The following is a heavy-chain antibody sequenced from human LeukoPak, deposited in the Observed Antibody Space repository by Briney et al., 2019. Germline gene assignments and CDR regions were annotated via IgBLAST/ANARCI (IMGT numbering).Heavy chain of an antibody. D-gene: IGHD4-17*01. CDR1: GGSISSYY. J-gene: IGHJ3*02. Sequence: PSETLSLTCTVSGGSISSYYWSWIWQPPGKGLEWIGYIYYSGSTNYNPSLKSRVTISVDTSKNQFSLKLSSVTAADTAVYYCARAPLRGVTTGFLDIWGQGTMVTVSS. CDR2: IYYSGST. V-gene: IGHV4-59*01. CDR3: ARAPLRGVTTGFLDI.